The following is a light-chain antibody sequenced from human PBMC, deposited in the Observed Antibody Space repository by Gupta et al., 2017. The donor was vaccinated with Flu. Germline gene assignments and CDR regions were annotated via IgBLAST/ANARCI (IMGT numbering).Light chain of an antibody. CDR1: QSVGSY. CDR2: DAS. V-gene: IGKV3-11*01. CDR3: QQRSNWPPRT. J-gene: IGKJ1*01. Sequence: EIVLTQSPATLSLSPGERATLSCRASQSVGSYLAWYQQKPGQAPRLLIYDASNRATGIPARFSGSGSGTDFTLTISSREPEDFAVYYCQQRSNWPPRTFGQGTKVEIK.